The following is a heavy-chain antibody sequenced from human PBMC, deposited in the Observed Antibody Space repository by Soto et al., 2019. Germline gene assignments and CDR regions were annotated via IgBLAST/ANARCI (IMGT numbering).Heavy chain of an antibody. CDR3: ARGGGLRLGEFLGAFDI. Sequence: SETLSLTCTVSGGSINSGDYYWSWIRQHPGKGLDWIGYIYYSGSTYYNPSLKSRVTISVDTSENQFSLKLSSVTAADTAAYYCARGGGLRLGEFLGAFDIWGQGTMVTVSS. V-gene: IGHV4-31*03. D-gene: IGHD3-16*01. J-gene: IGHJ3*02. CDR1: GGSINSGDYY. CDR2: IYYSGST.